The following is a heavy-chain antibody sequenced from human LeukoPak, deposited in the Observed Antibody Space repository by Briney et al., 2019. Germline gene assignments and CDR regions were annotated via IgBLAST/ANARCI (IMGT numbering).Heavy chain of an antibody. CDR3: ARDRYDSSGYYYYYYYMDV. CDR1: GFTFSSYW. Sequence: GGSLRLSCAASGFTFSSYWMSWVRQAPGKGLEWVANIEQDGSEKYYVDSVKGRFTISRDNAKNSLYLQMNSLRAEDTAVYYCARDRYDSSGYYYYYYYMDVWGKGTTVTVSS. J-gene: IGHJ6*03. V-gene: IGHV3-7*01. CDR2: IEQDGSEK. D-gene: IGHD3-22*01.